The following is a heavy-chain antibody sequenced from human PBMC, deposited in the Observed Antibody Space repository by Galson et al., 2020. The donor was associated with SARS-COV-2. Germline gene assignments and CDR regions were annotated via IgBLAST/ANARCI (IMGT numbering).Heavy chain of an antibody. V-gene: IGHV3-48*04. CDR2: IRSSSGTI. CDR3: ARGDTGSYYDVFFDY. CDR1: GFTFSSYT. Sequence: GGSLRLSCAASGFTFSSYTMNWVRQAPVKGLELVAYIRSSSGTIYYADSVKGRFTISRDNAKNSLYLQLNSLRVEDTAVYYCARGDTGSYYDVFFDYWGQGTLVTVSS. J-gene: IGHJ4*02. D-gene: IGHD1-26*01.